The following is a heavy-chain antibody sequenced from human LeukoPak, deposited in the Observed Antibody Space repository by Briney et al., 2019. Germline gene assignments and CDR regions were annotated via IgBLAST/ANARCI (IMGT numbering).Heavy chain of an antibody. Sequence: GESLKISCKGSGYSFTSYWIGWVRQMPGKGLEWMGIIYPGDSDTRYSPSFQGQVTISADKSISTACLQWSSLKASDTAMYYCARLVTVAGTDIAEYFQHWGQGTLVTVSS. CDR1: GYSFTSYW. V-gene: IGHV5-51*01. CDR2: IYPGDSDT. CDR3: ARLVTVAGTDIAEYFQH. J-gene: IGHJ1*01. D-gene: IGHD6-19*01.